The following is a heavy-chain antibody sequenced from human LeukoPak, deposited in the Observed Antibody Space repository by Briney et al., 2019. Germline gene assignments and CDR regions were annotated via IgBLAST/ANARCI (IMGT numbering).Heavy chain of an antibody. J-gene: IGHJ5*02. Sequence: SQTLSLTCTVSGGSISSGGYYWSWIRQHPGKGLEWIGYIYYSGSTYYNPSLKSRATISVDTSKNQFSLKLSSVTAADTAVYYCARDSARSIAADWGFDPWGQGTLVTVSS. CDR1: GGSISSGGYY. D-gene: IGHD6-6*01. CDR2: IYYSGST. CDR3: ARDSARSIAADWGFDP. V-gene: IGHV4-31*03.